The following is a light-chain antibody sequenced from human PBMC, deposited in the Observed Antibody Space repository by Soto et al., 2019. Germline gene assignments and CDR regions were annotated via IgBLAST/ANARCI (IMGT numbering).Light chain of an antibody. CDR1: SSDVGGYNF. CDR3: ISYTASSTVV. V-gene: IGLV2-14*03. CDR2: EVT. J-gene: IGLJ1*01. Sequence: QSVLTQPASVFGSPGQSITISCTGTSSDVGGYNFVSWYQQLPGKAPKLMIYEVTSRPSGVSNRFSGSKSGNTASLTISGLQAEGEAEYYCISYTASSTVVFGTETKVTVL.